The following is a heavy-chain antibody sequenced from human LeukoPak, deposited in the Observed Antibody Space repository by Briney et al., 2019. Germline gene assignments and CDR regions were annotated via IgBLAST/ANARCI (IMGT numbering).Heavy chain of an antibody. CDR3: TRSVRNGHFDY. J-gene: IGHJ4*02. V-gene: IGHV1-8*01. Sequence: ASMKVSCKASGYTFTNYDINWVRQATGQGLEWMGWMNPNSGNTGYAQKFQGRVTMTRSTSISTAYMELSSLRFEDTAVYFCTRSVRNGHFDYWGQGTLVTVSS. CDR2: MNPNSGNT. D-gene: IGHD2-8*01. CDR1: GYTFTNYD.